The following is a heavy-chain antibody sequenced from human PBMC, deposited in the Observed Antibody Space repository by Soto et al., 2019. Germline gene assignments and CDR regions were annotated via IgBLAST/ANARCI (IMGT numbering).Heavy chain of an antibody. CDR3: ARDGTLYDSSAYYYVY. Sequence: QVQLVQSGAEVKKPGSSVKVSCKASGGTFSRSAINWVRQAPGQGLEWMGGIVPVFGKANYAQKFQGRVMITADESTSTGYMELRSLTSEDTAVYYCARDGTLYDSSAYYYVYWGQGTLVTVSS. J-gene: IGHJ4*02. D-gene: IGHD3-22*01. CDR1: GGTFSRSA. CDR2: IVPVFGKA. V-gene: IGHV1-69*01.